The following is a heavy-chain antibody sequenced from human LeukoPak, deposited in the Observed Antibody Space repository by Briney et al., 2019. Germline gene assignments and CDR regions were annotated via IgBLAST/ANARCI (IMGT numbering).Heavy chain of an antibody. CDR1: GFTFSSHW. D-gene: IGHD1-26*01. CDR3: ARDIRVGATIPRSDY. J-gene: IGHJ4*02. V-gene: IGHV3-74*01. CDR2: IN. Sequence: GGSLRISCAASGFTFSSHWMLWVRQAPGKGPVWVSRINADSVKGRFAISRDNAKNTLYLQMNSLRGEDTAVYYCARDIRVGATIPRSDYWGQGTLVTVSS.